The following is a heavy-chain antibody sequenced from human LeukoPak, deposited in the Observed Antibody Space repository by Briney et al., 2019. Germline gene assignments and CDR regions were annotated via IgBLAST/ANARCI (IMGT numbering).Heavy chain of an antibody. Sequence: GSSVKVSCKASGGTFSSYSFSWVRQAPGQRLEWLGGIIVIFGTPNYPQKFHGRVTITADESTSTVYMELSSLRSEDTAMYYCARDVDSSMVTNWFDSWGQGTLVTVSS. V-gene: IGHV1-69*01. CDR2: IIVIFGTP. CDR1: GGTFSSYS. CDR3: ARDVDSSMVTNWFDS. J-gene: IGHJ5*01. D-gene: IGHD5-18*01.